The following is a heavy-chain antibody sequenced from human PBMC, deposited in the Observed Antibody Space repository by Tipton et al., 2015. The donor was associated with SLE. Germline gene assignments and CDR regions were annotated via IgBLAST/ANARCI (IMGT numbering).Heavy chain of an antibody. J-gene: IGHJ3*02. CDR1: GFTFTSYA. V-gene: IGHV1-58*02. D-gene: IGHD3-10*01. CDR3: AAELYGSNAFDI. Sequence: QSGAEVKKPGTSVKDSCKASGFTFTSYAMQWVRQARGQRLEWIGWIVVGSGNTNYAQKFQERVIITRDMSTSTAYMELRSLRSEDTAVYYCAAELYGSNAFDIWGQGTMVTVSS. CDR2: IVVGSGNT.